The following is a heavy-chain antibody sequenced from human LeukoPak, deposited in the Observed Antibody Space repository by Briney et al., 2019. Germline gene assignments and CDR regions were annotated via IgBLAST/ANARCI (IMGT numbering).Heavy chain of an antibody. CDR2: ISGSGGST. CDR3: AKDLRSVAGFDY. CDR1: GFTLSSYA. Sequence: GGSLRLSCAASGFTLSSYAMSWVRQAPGKGLGWVSSISGSGGSTYYADSVKGRFTISRDNSKNTLYLQMNSLRAEDTAVYYCAKDLRSVAGFDYWGQGTLVTVSS. D-gene: IGHD6-19*01. J-gene: IGHJ4*02. V-gene: IGHV3-23*01.